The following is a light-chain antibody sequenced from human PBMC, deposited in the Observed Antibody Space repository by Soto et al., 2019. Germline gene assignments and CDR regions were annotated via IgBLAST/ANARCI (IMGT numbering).Light chain of an antibody. CDR2: SNN. J-gene: IGLJ2*01. CDR1: TSSIGSNY. Sequence: QAVVTQPPSASGTPGRRVTISCSGSTSSIGSNYVYWYQQLPGTAPKLLIYSNNQRPSGVPDRFSGSKSGTSASLAISGLRSEDEADYHCAAWDDSLSGLVFGGGTKLTVL. CDR3: AAWDDSLSGLV. V-gene: IGLV1-47*01.